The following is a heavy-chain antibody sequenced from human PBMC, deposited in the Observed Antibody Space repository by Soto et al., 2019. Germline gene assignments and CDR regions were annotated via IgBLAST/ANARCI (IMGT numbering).Heavy chain of an antibody. Sequence: QVQLVQSGAEVKKPGASVKVSCKASGYTFTSYAMHWVRQAPGQRLEWMGWINAGNGNTKYSQKFQGGVTITGDTSASTAYMELSSLRSEDTAVYYCARDFTGSYLGLDYWGQGTLVTVSS. J-gene: IGHJ4*02. V-gene: IGHV1-3*01. CDR3: ARDFTGSYLGLDY. CDR2: INAGNGNT. D-gene: IGHD1-26*01. CDR1: GYTFTSYA.